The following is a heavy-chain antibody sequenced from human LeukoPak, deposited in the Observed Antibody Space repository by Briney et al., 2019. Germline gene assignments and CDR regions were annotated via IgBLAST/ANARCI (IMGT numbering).Heavy chain of an antibody. CDR3: IPYYYDTNRGWYFDL. Sequence: SETLSLTCAVSGASITSGPYYWGWIRQPPGMGLAWIGSISYSGATYYHPSLRSRVTISVDTSKSQFSLRLNSVTAADTAVYYCIPYYYDTNRGWYFDLWGRGTLVTVSS. V-gene: IGHV4-39*01. J-gene: IGHJ2*01. CDR2: ISYSGAT. CDR1: GASITSGPYY. D-gene: IGHD3-22*01.